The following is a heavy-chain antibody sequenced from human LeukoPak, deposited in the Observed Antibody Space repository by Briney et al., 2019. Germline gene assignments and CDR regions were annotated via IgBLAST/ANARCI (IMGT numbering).Heavy chain of an antibody. CDR3: AKDPNDFWIHYGMDV. J-gene: IGHJ6*02. D-gene: IGHD3-3*01. CDR1: GFTFSSYA. Sequence: PGGSLRLSCAASGFTFSSYAMSWVRQAPGKGLEWVSANSGSGGSTYYADSVEGRFTISRDNSKNTLYLQMNSLRAEDTAVYYCAKDPNDFWIHYGMDVWGQGTTVTVSS. V-gene: IGHV3-23*01. CDR2: NSGSGGST.